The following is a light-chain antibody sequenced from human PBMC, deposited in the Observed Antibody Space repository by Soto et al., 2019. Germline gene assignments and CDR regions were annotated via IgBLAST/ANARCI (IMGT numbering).Light chain of an antibody. CDR3: SSYAATNNYV. Sequence: QSVLTQPASVSGSPGQSITISCTGTSSDVGGYNYVSWYQQHPGKAPKLMIYEVTKRPSGFPDRFSGSKSGNTASLTVSGLQAEDEADYYCSSYAATNNYVFGSGTKLTVL. CDR1: SSDVGGYNY. CDR2: EVT. V-gene: IGLV2-8*01. J-gene: IGLJ1*01.